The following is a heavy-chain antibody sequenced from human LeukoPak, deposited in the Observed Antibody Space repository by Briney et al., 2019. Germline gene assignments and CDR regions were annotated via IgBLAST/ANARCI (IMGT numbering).Heavy chain of an antibody. D-gene: IGHD2-15*01. CDR3: ARGSLISCSGGACYSIDY. CDR2: INPNTGAT. J-gene: IGHJ4*02. CDR1: GYTFSGYY. V-gene: IGHV1-2*02. Sequence: ASVKVSCKASGYTFSGYYTHWVRQAPGQGLEWMGWINPNTGATNYAQKFQGRVTMTRDTSISTAYMELSGLRYDDTAVYSCARGSLISCSGGACYSIDYWGQGTLVTVSS.